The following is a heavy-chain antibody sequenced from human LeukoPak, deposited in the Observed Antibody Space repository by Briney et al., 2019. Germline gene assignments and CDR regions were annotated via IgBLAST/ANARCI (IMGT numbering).Heavy chain of an antibody. D-gene: IGHD6-19*01. CDR2: TYYRSKWYN. CDR3: ARAMRGSGWFPHYYYYYGMDV. V-gene: IGHV6-1*01. J-gene: IGHJ6*02. Sequence: SQTLSLTCAISGDSVSSNSAAWNWIRQSPSRGLEWLGRTYYRSKWYNDYAVSVKSRITINPDTSKNQFSLQLNSVTPEDTAVYYCARAMRGSGWFPHYYYYYGMDVWGQGTTVTVSS. CDR1: GDSVSSNSAA.